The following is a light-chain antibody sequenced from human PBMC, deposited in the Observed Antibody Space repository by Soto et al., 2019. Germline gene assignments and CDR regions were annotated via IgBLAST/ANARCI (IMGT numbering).Light chain of an antibody. CDR3: QQYNNWLIT. CDR2: GAS. Sequence: VITQSPATLSVSPGERATPSCRASQSLRSSLAWYQQKPGQAPRLLIYGASTRATGIPARFSGSGSGTEFTLTISSLQSEDFAVYFCQQYNNWLITFGQGTRLE. V-gene: IGKV3-15*01. CDR1: QSLRSS. J-gene: IGKJ5*01.